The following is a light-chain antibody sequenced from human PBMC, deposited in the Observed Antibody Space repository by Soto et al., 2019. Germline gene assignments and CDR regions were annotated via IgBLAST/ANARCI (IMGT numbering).Light chain of an antibody. CDR2: EVS. V-gene: IGLV2-23*02. Sequence: QSALTQPASVSGSPGQSITISCTGTSSDVGSHNLVSWYQQHPGQAPKLMIYEVSKRPVGVSTRFSASQSGNTASLTISGVHGEEEADCYCFSFGGGRAVFGGGTQVTLL. CDR3: FSFGGGRAV. J-gene: IGLJ7*01. CDR1: SSDVGSHNL.